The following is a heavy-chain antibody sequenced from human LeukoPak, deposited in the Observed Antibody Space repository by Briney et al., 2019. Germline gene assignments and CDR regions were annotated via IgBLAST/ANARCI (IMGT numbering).Heavy chain of an antibody. Sequence: SVKVSCKASGYTLTSYAVSWVRQAPGQGLEWMGGIIPMFGTTNYAQKFQGRVTLTTDESTSTVHMQLSSLRYEDTAVYYCARDLEGTNWGYKWFDPWGQGTLVTVSS. CDR3: ARDLEGTNWGYKWFDP. D-gene: IGHD7-27*01. V-gene: IGHV1-69*05. CDR2: IIPMFGTT. J-gene: IGHJ5*02. CDR1: GYTLTSYA.